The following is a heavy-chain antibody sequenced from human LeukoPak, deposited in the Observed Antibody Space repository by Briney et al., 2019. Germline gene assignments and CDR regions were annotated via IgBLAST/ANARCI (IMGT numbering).Heavy chain of an antibody. CDR1: GGSIYSGTYY. Sequence: SETLSLTCSVSGGSIYSGTYYWSWIRQPAGKGLEWIGRIYSSGSTNYHPSLKSRVTVSLDISKNQFSLKLSSVTAADTAVYYCARETHMYCKSNSCYGYFDLWGRGTLVTVSS. CDR2: IYSSGST. CDR3: ARETHMYCKSNSCYGYFDL. J-gene: IGHJ2*01. V-gene: IGHV4-61*02. D-gene: IGHD2-2*01.